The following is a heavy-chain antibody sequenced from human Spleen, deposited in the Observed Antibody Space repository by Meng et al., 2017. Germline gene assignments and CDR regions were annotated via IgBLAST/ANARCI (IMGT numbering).Heavy chain of an antibody. J-gene: IGHJ4*02. D-gene: IGHD2-15*01. Sequence: SETLSLTCAVYGGSFSGYYWSWIRQPPGKGLEWIGEINHSGSTNYNPSLKSRVTISVDTSKNQFSLKLSSVTAADTAVYYCARVRVVGYWSGGSCYTRQQYFDYWGQGTLVTVSS. V-gene: IGHV4-34*01. CDR1: GGSFSGYY. CDR2: INHSGST. CDR3: ARVRVVGYWSGGSCYTRQQYFDY.